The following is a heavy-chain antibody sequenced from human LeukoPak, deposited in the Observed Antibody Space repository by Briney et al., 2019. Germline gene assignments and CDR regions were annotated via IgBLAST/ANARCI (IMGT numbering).Heavy chain of an antibody. CDR3: ARDGGRMDV. V-gene: IGHV3-21*01. J-gene: IGHJ6*04. CDR1: GFTFSTYS. Sequence: GGSLRLSCAASGFTFSTYSMNWVRQAPGKGLEWVASISSTSSYLYYTDSVKGRFTISRDNARNSLDLQMNSLRAEDTAMYYCARDGGRMDVWGKGTTVTVSS. CDR2: ISSTSSYL.